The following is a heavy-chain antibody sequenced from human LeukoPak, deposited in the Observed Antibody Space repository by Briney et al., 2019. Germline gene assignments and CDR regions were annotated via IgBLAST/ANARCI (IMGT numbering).Heavy chain of an antibody. CDR3: ARGGGCSGTNCYIDAFDI. Sequence: SGGSLRLSCAASGFTVSRSYLTWVRQAPGKGLDWVSIIYSGGSASYADSVRGRFTISRHKTKNTLYLQMNSLRAEDTAVYYCARGGGCSGTNCYIDAFDIWGQGTVVTVSS. J-gene: IGHJ3*02. V-gene: IGHV3-66*02. CDR2: IYSGGSA. CDR1: GFTVSRSY. D-gene: IGHD2-2*01.